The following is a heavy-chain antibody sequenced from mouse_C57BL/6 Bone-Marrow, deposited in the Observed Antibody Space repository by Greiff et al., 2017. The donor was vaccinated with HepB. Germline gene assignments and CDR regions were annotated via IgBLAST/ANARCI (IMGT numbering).Heavy chain of an antibody. CDR1: GFNIKNTY. CDR3: ARGDYYGKGAMDY. D-gene: IGHD2-1*01. J-gene: IGHJ4*01. Sequence: VAELVRPGASVKLSCPASGFNIKNTYMHWVKQRPEQGLEWIGRIDPANGNTKYAPKFQGKATITADTSSTTAYLQLSSLTSEDTAIYYCARGDYYGKGAMDYWGQGTSVTVSS. CDR2: IDPANGNT. V-gene: IGHV14-3*01.